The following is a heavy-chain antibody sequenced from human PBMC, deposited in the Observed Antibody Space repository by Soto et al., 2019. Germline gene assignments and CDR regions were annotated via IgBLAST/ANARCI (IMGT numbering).Heavy chain of an antibody. J-gene: IGHJ4*02. CDR3: AKDLGGYCSGGSCYAPDY. Sequence: GGSLRLSCAASGFTFSSYAMSWVRQAPGKGLEWVSAISGSGGSTYYADSVKGRFTISRDNSKNTLYLQMNSLRAEDTAVYYCAKDLGGYCSGGSCYAPDYWGQGTLVTVSS. CDR2: ISGSGGST. CDR1: GFTFSSYA. V-gene: IGHV3-23*01. D-gene: IGHD2-15*01.